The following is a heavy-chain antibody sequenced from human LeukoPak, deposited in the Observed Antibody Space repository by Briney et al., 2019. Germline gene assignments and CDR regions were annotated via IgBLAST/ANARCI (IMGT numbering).Heavy chain of an antibody. Sequence: GGSLRLSCAASGFTFDDYAMRWVRQAPGKGLEWVSLISWDGGSTYYADSVKGRFTISRDNSKNSLYLQMNSLRAEDTALYYCAKANYYGSGSYGDVGALDIWGQGTMVTVSS. CDR2: ISWDGGST. CDR1: GFTFDDYA. V-gene: IGHV3-43D*03. J-gene: IGHJ3*02. D-gene: IGHD3-10*01. CDR3: AKANYYGSGSYGDVGALDI.